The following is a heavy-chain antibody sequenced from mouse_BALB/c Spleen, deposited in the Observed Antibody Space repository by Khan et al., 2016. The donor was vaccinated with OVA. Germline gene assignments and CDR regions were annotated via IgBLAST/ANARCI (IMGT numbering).Heavy chain of an antibody. CDR3: ARDTAVESYWYFDV. CDR1: GFSLTSYG. CDR2: IWAGGST. J-gene: IGHJ1*01. Sequence: VQLQESGSGLVAPSQSLSITCTVSGFSLTSYGVHWVRQPPGKGLEWLGVIWAGGSTNYNSALLSRLSISKDNSKSQVFLKMNSLQTDDTAMYYCARDTAVESYWYFDVGGAGTTVTVSS. D-gene: IGHD1-1*01. V-gene: IGHV2-9*02.